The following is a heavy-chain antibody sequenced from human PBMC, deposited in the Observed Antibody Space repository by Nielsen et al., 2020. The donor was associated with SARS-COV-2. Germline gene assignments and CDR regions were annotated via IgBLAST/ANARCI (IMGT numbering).Heavy chain of an antibody. CDR2: INPSGGAT. Sequence: WVRQAPGQGLEWMGLINPSGGATSYAQKFQGRVVMTRDTSTSTVYMELSSLRSEDTAVYYCARESFRDYYDSSGYYWKDYWGQGTLVTVSS. CDR3: ARESFRDYYDSSGYYWKDY. D-gene: IGHD3-22*01. V-gene: IGHV1-46*01. J-gene: IGHJ4*02.